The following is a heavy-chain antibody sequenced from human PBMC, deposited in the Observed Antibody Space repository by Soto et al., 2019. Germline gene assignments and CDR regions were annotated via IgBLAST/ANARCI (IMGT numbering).Heavy chain of an antibody. D-gene: IGHD3-22*01. Sequence: PSETLSLTCAVYGGSFSGYYWSWIRQPPGKGLEWIGEINHSGSTNYNPSLKSRVTISVDTSKNQFSLKLSSVTAADTAVYYCARGPTTSSYYDSSGYFRFPYFDYWGQGTLVTVSS. CDR3: ARGPTTSSYYDSSGYFRFPYFDY. CDR1: GGSFSGYY. V-gene: IGHV4-34*01. J-gene: IGHJ4*02. CDR2: INHSGST.